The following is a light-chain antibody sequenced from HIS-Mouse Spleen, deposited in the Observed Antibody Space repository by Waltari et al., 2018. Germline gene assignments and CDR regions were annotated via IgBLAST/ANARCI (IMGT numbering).Light chain of an antibody. CDR1: QSVLYSSNNKNY. J-gene: IGKJ4*01. V-gene: IGKV4-1*01. CDR2: WAY. CDR3: QQYYSTPQLT. Sequence: DIVMTQSPDSLAVSLGERATINCKSSQSVLYSSNNKNYLAWYQQKPGQPPKLLIYWAYTRESGVPDRFSGSGSATDFTLTISSLQAEDVAVYYCQQYYSTPQLTFGGGTKVEIK.